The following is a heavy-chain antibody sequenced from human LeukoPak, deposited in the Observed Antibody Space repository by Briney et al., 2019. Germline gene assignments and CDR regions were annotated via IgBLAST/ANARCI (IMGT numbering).Heavy chain of an antibody. CDR1: GGSISSSGYY. J-gene: IGHJ4*02. CDR2: IYYSGST. V-gene: IGHV4-61*08. Sequence: SETLSLTCTVSGGSISSSGYYWSWIREPPGKGLEWIGYIYYSGSTNYNPSLKSRVTISVDTSKNQFSLKLSSVTAADTAVYYCARAGPLNYYDSSGYPDYWGQGTLVTVSS. CDR3: ARAGPLNYYDSSGYPDY. D-gene: IGHD3-22*01.